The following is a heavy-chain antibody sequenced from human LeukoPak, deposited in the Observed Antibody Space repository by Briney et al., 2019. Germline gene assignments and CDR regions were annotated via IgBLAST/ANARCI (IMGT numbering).Heavy chain of an antibody. D-gene: IGHD2-21*02. V-gene: IGHV3-23*01. CDR3: VREDTPATANY. J-gene: IGHJ4*02. CDR2: ISGGGHIT. CDR1: GFNFANHA. Sequence: GGSLTLSCAASGFNFANHAMSWVRQTPGKGLEWVSAISGGGHITYYADSVTGRFTISRDNSKDTVFLQVNSLRPGDTAIYYCVREDTPATANYWGQGTMVTISS.